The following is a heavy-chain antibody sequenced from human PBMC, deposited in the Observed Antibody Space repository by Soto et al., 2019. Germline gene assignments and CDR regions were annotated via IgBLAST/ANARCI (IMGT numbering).Heavy chain of an antibody. V-gene: IGHV5-51*01. D-gene: IGHD6-19*01. CDR1: GYSFTSYW. CDR3: ARSPAPGIAVAGTFDP. J-gene: IGHJ5*02. Sequence: GESLKISCKGSGYSFTSYWIGWVRQMPGKGLEWMGIIYPGDSDTRYSPSFQGQVTISADKSISTAYLQWSSLKAPDTAMYYCARSPAPGIAVAGTFDPWGQGTLVTVSS. CDR2: IYPGDSDT.